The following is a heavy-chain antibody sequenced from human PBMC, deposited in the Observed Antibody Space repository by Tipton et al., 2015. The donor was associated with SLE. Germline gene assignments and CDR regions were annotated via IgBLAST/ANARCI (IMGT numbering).Heavy chain of an antibody. CDR3: ARGGPYYYGSGSSPAEYFQY. CDR1: GGSISSGSYY. CDR2: IYYSGST. D-gene: IGHD3-10*01. J-gene: IGHJ1*01. Sequence: TLSLTCTVSGGSISSGSYYWGWIRQPPGKGLEWIGSIYYSGSTYYNPSLKSRVTISVDTSKNQFSLKLSSVTAADTAVYYCARGGPYYYGSGSSPAEYFQYWGQGTLVTVSS. V-gene: IGHV4-39*07.